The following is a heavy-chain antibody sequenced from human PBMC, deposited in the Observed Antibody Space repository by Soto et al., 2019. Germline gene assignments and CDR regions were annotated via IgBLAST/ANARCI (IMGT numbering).Heavy chain of an antibody. J-gene: IGHJ4*02. D-gene: IGHD3-16*01. V-gene: IGHV3-53*02. Sequence: EVQLVETGGGLIQPGGSLRLSCAVSGFTVSSNYMSWVRQAPGQGLEWVSVIYSSGNTYYADSVKARFNVSRDKSKNTVYLQMNSLRAEDTAMYYCARVSSPFGYWGQGTLVTVSS. CDR3: ARVSSPFGY. CDR2: IYSSGNT. CDR1: GFTVSSNY.